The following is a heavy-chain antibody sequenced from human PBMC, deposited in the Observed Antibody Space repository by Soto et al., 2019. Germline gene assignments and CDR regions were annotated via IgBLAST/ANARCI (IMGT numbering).Heavy chain of an antibody. V-gene: IGHV4-34*01. CDR3: ARGRSVYYDFGHGYRDYMGG. J-gene: IGHJ6*03. CDR1: GESFSGFH. Sequence: QEQLLQWGAGLLKPSETLSLTCTVYGESFSGFHWSWIRQPPGKGLEWIGQIDHSGSTTYNPSLRSRVTRAFDPSKKHLALNLPSVAAAYTAVYFCARGRSVYYDFGHGYRDYMGGVGKGTRVTVYS. CDR2: IDHSGST. D-gene: IGHD3-3*01.